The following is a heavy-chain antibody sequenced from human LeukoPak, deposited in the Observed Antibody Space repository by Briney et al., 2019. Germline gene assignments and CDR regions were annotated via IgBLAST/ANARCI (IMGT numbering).Heavy chain of an antibody. CDR1: GYTFTSYD. CDR3: ARNVRDTGTFDY. D-gene: IGHD5-18*01. V-gene: IGHV1-8*01. Sequence: ASVTVSCKASGYTFTSYDINWVRQAPGQGLEWMGWMNPNSDNTGYAQKFQGRVTMTRNPSISTAYMEQSSLRSEDTAVYYCARNVRDTGTFDYWGQGTLVTVSS. J-gene: IGHJ4*02. CDR2: MNPNSDNT.